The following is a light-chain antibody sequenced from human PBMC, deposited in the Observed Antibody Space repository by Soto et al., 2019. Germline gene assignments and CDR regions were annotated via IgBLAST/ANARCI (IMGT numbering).Light chain of an antibody. CDR3: SSWVDNNNCV. CDR2: EVN. CDR1: NRDVGGYQY. V-gene: IGLV2-8*01. J-gene: IGLJ2*01. Sequence: QSVLTQPPSASGSPGQSVTISCTGTNRDVGGYQYVSWYQQKPGKAPRLVIYEVNKRPSGVPDRLSGYKSGNTASLTVAGLQPEDEADCYCSSWVDNNNCVFGGGTQLTVL.